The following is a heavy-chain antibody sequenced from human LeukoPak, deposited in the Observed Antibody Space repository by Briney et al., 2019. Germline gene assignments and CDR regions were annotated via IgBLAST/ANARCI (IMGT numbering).Heavy chain of an antibody. Sequence: PGGSLRLSCEASGFTFSDYYMSWIRQAPGKGLEWVSYISSSGSTIYYADSVKGRFTISRDNAKDSLYLQMNSLRAEDTAVYYCASSLYSYGEGEFDYWGQGTLVTVSS. D-gene: IGHD5-18*01. CDR1: GFTFSDYY. V-gene: IGHV3-11*04. J-gene: IGHJ4*02. CDR2: ISSSGSTI. CDR3: ASSLYSYGEGEFDY.